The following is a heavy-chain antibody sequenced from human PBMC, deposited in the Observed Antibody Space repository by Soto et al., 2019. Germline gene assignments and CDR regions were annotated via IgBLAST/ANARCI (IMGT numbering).Heavy chain of an antibody. J-gene: IGHJ3*02. V-gene: IGHV3-15*01. Sequence: EVQLVESGGGLVKPGGSLRLSCAASGFTFSSAWMTWVRQAPGKGLEWVGRIKSKTDGGTTDYAAPVKGRFTISTDDSKNTLYLQMNSLKPADTAVYYCTTGLLRGASGAFDIWGQGTMVTVSS. CDR1: GFTFSSAW. CDR3: TTGLLRGASGAFDI. D-gene: IGHD1-26*01. CDR2: IKSKTDGGTT.